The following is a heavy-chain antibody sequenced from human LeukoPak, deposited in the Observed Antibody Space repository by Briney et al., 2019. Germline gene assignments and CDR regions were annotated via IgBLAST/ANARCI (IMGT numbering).Heavy chain of an antibody. Sequence: GGSLRLSCVVSGFTFTSFWMTWVRQAPGKGLEWVATIRQDGREAYYVDSVRGRFTLSRDNAKNSLFRQMNSLRVEDTALYYCARGLYAIDVWGQGTLVIVSS. J-gene: IGHJ4*03. CDR1: GFTFTSFW. D-gene: IGHD2-8*01. CDR2: IRQDGREA. CDR3: ARGLYAIDV. V-gene: IGHV3-7*05.